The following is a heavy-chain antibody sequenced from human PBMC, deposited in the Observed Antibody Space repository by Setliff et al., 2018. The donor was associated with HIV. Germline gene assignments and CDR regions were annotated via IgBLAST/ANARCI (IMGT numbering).Heavy chain of an antibody. CDR1: GGSISSGSYY. Sequence: PSETLSLTCSVSGGSISSGSYYWTWIRQPAGKGPEWIGHIYTNGYTNYNPSLKSRVTISVDTSKNQFSLRLTSVTAADTAVYYRARDWGGPLDYWGQGTLVTVSS. J-gene: IGHJ4*02. D-gene: IGHD7-27*01. V-gene: IGHV4-61*09. CDR2: IYTNGYT. CDR3: ARDWGGPLDY.